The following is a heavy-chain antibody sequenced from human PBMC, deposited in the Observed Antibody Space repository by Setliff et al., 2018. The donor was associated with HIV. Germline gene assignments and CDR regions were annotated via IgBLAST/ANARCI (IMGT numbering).Heavy chain of an antibody. D-gene: IGHD5-12*01. CDR2: IGGQAEGGTA. J-gene: IGHJ4*02. CDR3: ASGRGSDAIAMDY. CDR1: RFSFNNAW. Sequence: SRFSFNNAWLSWVRQAPGKGLEWVGRIGGQAEGGTAVYAPPVIARFTISRDDSKNTLYLDMGSLKTEDTAVYYCASGRGSDAIAMDYWGQGTPVTVSS. V-gene: IGHV3-15*04.